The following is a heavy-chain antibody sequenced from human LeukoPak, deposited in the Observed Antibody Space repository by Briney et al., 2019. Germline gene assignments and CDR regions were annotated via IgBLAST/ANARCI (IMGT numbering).Heavy chain of an antibody. D-gene: IGHD3-9*01. CDR2: IYHSGST. V-gene: IGHV4-39*07. CDR1: GGSISSSFYY. CDR3: ARDMTDWWFDP. J-gene: IGHJ5*02. Sequence: PSETLSLTCTVSGGSISSSFYYWGWIRQPPGKGLEWIGSIYHSGSTYYNPSLKSRVTISVDTSKNQFSLKLSSVTAADTAVYYCARDMTDWWFDPWGQGTLVTVSS.